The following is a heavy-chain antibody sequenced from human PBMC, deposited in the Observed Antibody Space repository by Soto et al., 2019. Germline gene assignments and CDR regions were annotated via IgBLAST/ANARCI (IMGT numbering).Heavy chain of an antibody. D-gene: IGHD1-26*01. V-gene: IGHV4-59*08. CDR3: ASHVGKRAFDY. CDR1: GGSITNYY. J-gene: IGHJ4*02. Sequence: QVQLQESGPGLVKPSETLSLICTVSGGSITNYYWSWIRQPPGKGLEWIGNIYYSGGTNYNPSLKSRVTISEDTSKDQFSLKLISVTAAEMAVYYCASHVGKRAFDYWGQGTLVSVSS. CDR2: IYYSGGT.